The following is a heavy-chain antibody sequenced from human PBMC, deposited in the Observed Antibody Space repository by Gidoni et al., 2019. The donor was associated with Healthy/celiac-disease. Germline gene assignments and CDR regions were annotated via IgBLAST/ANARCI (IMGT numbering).Heavy chain of an antibody. V-gene: IGHV4-59*01. J-gene: IGHJ4*02. Sequence: QVQLQESGPGLVKPSETLSLTCTVSGGSISRYYWSWIRQPPGKGLEWIGYIYYSGSTNYNPSLKSRVTISVDTSKNQFSLKLSSVTAADTAVYYCARSYGDYEHLDYWGQGTLVTVSS. CDR3: ARSYGDYEHLDY. D-gene: IGHD4-17*01. CDR2: IYYSGST. CDR1: GGSISRYY.